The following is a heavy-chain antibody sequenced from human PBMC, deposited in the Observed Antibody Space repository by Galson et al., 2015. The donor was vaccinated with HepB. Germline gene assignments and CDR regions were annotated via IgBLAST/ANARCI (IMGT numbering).Heavy chain of an antibody. CDR3: ARVKPHYYDSSGSRGDDAFDI. CDR1: GYTFTGYY. V-gene: IGHV1-2*04. Sequence: SVKVSCKASGYTFTGYYMHWVRQAPGQGLEWVGWINPNSGGTNYAQKFQGWVTMTRDTSISTAYMELSRLRSDDTAVYYCARVKPHYYDSSGSRGDDAFDIWCQGTMVTVSS. J-gene: IGHJ3*02. CDR2: INPNSGGT. D-gene: IGHD3-22*01.